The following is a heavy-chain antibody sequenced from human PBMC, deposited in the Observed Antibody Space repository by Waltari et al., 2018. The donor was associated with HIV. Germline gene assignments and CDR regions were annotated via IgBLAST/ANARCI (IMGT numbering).Heavy chain of an antibody. J-gene: IGHJ5*02. Sequence: QLQLQESGPGLVKSSETLSLTCTVSGGSISTTTYYWGWIRQPPGKGLEWIGNIYYSGSTSYNPSLKIRVTISVDTSKNHFSLELTSVAAADPAVYYCAISSGYSSGWYFSGFDPWGQGTLVTVSS. V-gene: IGHV4-39*02. CDR2: IYYSGST. CDR3: AISSGYSSGWYFSGFDP. D-gene: IGHD6-19*01. CDR1: GGSISTTTYY.